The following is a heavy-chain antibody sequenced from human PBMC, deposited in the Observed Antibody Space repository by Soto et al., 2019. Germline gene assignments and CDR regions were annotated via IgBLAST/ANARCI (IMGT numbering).Heavy chain of an antibody. CDR3: AGDIPFTPLQTYYYYYYMDV. CDR1: GFTFSDYY. CDR2: ISSSGSTI. J-gene: IGHJ6*03. D-gene: IGHD4-4*01. Sequence: PGGSLRLSCAASGFTFSDYYMSWIRQAPGKGLEWVSYISSSGSTIYYADSVKGRFTISRDNAKNSLYLQMNSLRAEDTAVYYCAGDIPFTPLQTYYYYYYMDVWGKGTTVTVSS. V-gene: IGHV3-11*01.